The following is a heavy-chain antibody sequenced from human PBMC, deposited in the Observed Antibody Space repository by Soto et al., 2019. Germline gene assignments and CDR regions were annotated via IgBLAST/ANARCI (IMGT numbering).Heavy chain of an antibody. Sequence: GGSLRLSCAASGFTFSSYWMSWVRQAPGKGLEWVANIKQDGSEKYYVDSVKGRFTISRDNAKNSLYLQMNSLRAEDTAVYYCARVPDYSSSYYYYYYGMDVWGQGTTVTVSS. CDR3: ARVPDYSSSYYYYYYGMDV. CDR2: IKQDGSEK. V-gene: IGHV3-7*01. CDR1: GFTFSSYW. J-gene: IGHJ6*02. D-gene: IGHD6-6*01.